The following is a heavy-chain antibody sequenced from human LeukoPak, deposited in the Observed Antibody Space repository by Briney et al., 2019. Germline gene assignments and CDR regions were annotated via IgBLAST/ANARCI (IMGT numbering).Heavy chain of an antibody. CDR2: ISAYNGNA. CDR1: GYTFFSNA. J-gene: IGHJ4*02. CDR3: ARGESKLDY. D-gene: IGHD3-10*01. Sequence: ASVKVSCKASGYTFFSNAITWVRQAPGQGLEWMGRISAYNGNADYARRFQDRVTMTIETSTSTAYMELRSLRSDDTAVYYCARGESKLDYWGQGTLVTVSS. V-gene: IGHV1-18*01.